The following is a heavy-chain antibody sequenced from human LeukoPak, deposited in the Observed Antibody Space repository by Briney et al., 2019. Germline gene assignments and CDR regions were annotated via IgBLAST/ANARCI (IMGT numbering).Heavy chain of an antibody. CDR1: GFTFSSYG. Sequence: GGSLRLSCAASGFTFSSYGMHWVRQAPGKGLEWVAVIWYDGSNKYYADSVKGRFTISRDNSKNTLYLQMNSLRAEDTAVYYCARNVPTYYYDSSGYYPGDYWGQGTLVTVSS. CDR3: ARNVPTYYYDSSGYYPGDY. V-gene: IGHV3-33*01. J-gene: IGHJ4*02. D-gene: IGHD3-22*01. CDR2: IWYDGSNK.